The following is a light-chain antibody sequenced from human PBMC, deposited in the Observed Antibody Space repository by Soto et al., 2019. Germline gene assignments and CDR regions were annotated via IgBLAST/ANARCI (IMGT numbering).Light chain of an antibody. Sequence: DIQMTQSPSSLSASVGDRVTITCRASQSITSYLNWYQQKPGKAPKLLIYAAFNLQSGVPSRFSGSGSGTDFTLTISSLQVEDFATYYCRQNYNTPVTFGGGTKVDIK. CDR1: QSITSY. J-gene: IGKJ4*01. V-gene: IGKV1-39*01. CDR2: AAF. CDR3: RQNYNTPVT.